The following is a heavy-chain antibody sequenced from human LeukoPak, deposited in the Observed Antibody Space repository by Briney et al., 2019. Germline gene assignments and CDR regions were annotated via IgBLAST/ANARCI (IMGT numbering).Heavy chain of an antibody. Sequence: ASVKVSCKASGYTFTSYDINWVRQATGQGLEWMGWMNPNSGNTGYAQKFQGRVTMTRNTSISTAYMELSSLRSEDTAVYYCARGEEYYDFWSGYHLYYSDYWGQGTLVTVSS. CDR1: GYTFTSYD. CDR3: ARGEEYYDFWSGYHLYYSDY. V-gene: IGHV1-8*01. CDR2: MNPNSGNT. J-gene: IGHJ4*02. D-gene: IGHD3-3*01.